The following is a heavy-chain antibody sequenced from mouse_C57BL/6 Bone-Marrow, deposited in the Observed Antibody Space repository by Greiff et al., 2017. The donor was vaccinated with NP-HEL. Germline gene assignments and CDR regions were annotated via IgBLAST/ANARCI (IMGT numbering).Heavy chain of an antibody. CDR1: GYTFTSYW. V-gene: IGHV1-69*01. D-gene: IGHD1-1*01. Sequence: QVQLQQPGAELVMPGASVKLSCKASGYTFTSYWMHWVKQRPGQGLEWIGEIDPSDSYTNYNQKFKGKSTLTVDKSSSTAYMQLSSLTSEDSADYYCARERIYYYGSSYVNWYFDVWGTGTTVTVSS. CDR3: ARERIYYYGSSYVNWYFDV. J-gene: IGHJ1*03. CDR2: IDPSDSYT.